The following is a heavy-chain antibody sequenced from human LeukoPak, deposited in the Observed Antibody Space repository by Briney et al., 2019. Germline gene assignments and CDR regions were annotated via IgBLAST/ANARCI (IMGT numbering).Heavy chain of an antibody. Sequence: GASVKISCKASGYIFSSYYRHWVRQAPGQGLEWMGMINPTDNHTSLAQKFQGRVTMAGDTSTSTVYMELSSLTFEDTAIFYCATSQGGGGYYAFDSWGQGTLVTVSS. V-gene: IGHV1-46*01. D-gene: IGHD3-22*01. J-gene: IGHJ4*02. CDR3: ATSQGGGGYYAFDS. CDR1: GYIFSSYY. CDR2: INPTDNHT.